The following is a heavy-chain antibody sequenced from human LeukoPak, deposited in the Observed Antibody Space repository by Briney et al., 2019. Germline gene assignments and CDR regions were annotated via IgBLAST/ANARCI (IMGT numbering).Heavy chain of an antibody. CDR1: GFTFSSYG. D-gene: IGHD1-26*01. V-gene: IGHV3-33*01. CDR2: IWYDGSNK. J-gene: IGHJ4*02. CDR3: ARDLLLAPEEKYYFDY. Sequence: GGSLRLSCAASGFTFSSYGMHWVRQAPGKGLEWVAVIWYDGSNKYYADSVKDRFTISRDNSKNTLYLQMNSLRAEDTAVYYCARDLLLAPEEKYYFDYWGQGTLVTVSS.